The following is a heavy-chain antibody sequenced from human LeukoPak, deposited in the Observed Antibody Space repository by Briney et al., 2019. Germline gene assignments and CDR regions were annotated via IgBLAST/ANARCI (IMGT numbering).Heavy chain of an antibody. CDR1: GYTFTGYY. D-gene: IGHD5-24*01. J-gene: IGHJ3*02. V-gene: IGHV1-2*04. CDR3: AREASQMDAFDI. CDR2: INPNSGGT. Sequence: ASVKVSCKASGYTFTGYYMHWVRQAPGQGLEWMGWINPNSGGTNYAQKFRGWVTMTRDTSISTAYMELSRLRSDDTAVYYCAREASQMDAFDIWSQGTMVTVSS.